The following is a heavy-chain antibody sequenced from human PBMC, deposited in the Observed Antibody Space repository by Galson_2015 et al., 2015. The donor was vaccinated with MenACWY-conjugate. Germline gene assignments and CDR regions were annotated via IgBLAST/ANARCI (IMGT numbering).Heavy chain of an antibody. CDR1: GFTFSDHY. CDR3: ARTLTPVTTVASH. Sequence: LRLSCAASGFTFSDHYLDWVRQAPGKGLEWIGRSRDNTNSYTTEYAASVKGRFTISRDHSKNSLYLHMNSLKTEDTAVYYCARTLTPVTTVASHWGQGTLVTVSS. J-gene: IGHJ4*02. CDR2: SRDNTNSYTT. V-gene: IGHV3-72*01. D-gene: IGHD4-17*01.